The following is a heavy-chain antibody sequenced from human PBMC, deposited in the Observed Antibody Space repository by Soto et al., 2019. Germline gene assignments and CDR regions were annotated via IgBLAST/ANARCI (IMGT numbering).Heavy chain of an antibody. Sequence: GGSLTTSCKVFGISCDNTAISWVRQMPGKGLERMGRISRDGSSSSYSPSFQGHVSIYADRTTNTAYLQWSNLTTSDTAMYYCASLGPGDWGQGTLVTVSS. CDR3: ASLGPGD. J-gene: IGHJ4*02. CDR1: GISCDNTA. D-gene: IGHD7-27*01. CDR2: ISRDGSSS. V-gene: IGHV5-10-1*01.